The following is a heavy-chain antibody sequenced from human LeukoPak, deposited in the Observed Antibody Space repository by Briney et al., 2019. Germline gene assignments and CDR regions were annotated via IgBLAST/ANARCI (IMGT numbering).Heavy chain of an antibody. Sequence: KAGGSLRLSCAASGFTFRDYYMSWIRQAPGKGLEWVSYISSSGTTIYYADSVKGRFTISRDDAENSLYLQMNSLRAEDTAVYYCARGHDTVWFGELSFDPWGQGALIIVSS. V-gene: IGHV3-11*01. CDR2: ISSSGTTI. CDR3: ARGHDTVWFGELSFDP. J-gene: IGHJ5*02. CDR1: GFTFRDYY. D-gene: IGHD3-10*01.